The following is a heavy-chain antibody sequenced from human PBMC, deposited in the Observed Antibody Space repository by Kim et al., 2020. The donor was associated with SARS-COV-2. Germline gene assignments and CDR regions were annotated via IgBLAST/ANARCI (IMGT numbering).Heavy chain of an antibody. J-gene: IGHJ6*02. CDR3: ARDLCSKSSGYYYGMDV. CDR2: ISYDGSNK. Sequence: GGSLRLSCAASGFTFSSYAMHWVRQAPGKGLEWVAVISYDGSNKYYADSVKGRFTISRDNSKNTLYLQMNSLRAEDTAVYYCARDLCSKSSGYYYGMDVWGQGTTVTVSS. D-gene: IGHD2-15*01. CDR1: GFTFSSYA. V-gene: IGHV3-30-3*01.